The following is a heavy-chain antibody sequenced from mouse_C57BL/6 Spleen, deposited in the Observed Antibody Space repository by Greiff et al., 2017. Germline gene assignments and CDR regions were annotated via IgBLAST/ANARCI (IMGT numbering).Heavy chain of an antibody. CDR1: GYTFTSYW. J-gene: IGHJ1*03. D-gene: IGHD2-3*01. CDR3: ARSIYDGYYLTGYFDV. Sequence: VQLQQPGTELVKPGASVKLSCKASGYTFTSYWMHWVKQRPGQGLEWIGNINPSNGGTNYNEKFKSKATLTVDKSSSTAYMQLSSLTSEDSAVYYCARSIYDGYYLTGYFDVWGTGTTVTVSS. CDR2: INPSNGGT. V-gene: IGHV1-53*01.